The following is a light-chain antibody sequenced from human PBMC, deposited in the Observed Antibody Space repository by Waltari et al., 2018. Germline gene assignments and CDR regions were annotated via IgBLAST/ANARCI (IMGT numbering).Light chain of an antibody. CDR1: QGIDNW. Sequence: DIQMTQSPSTLSASIGDRVTITCRASQGIDNWLAWYQQKPGKAPNLLLYKASSLQSGVPSRFSGSGSGTEFTLTISNLQPEDFATYYCQQYNSYSQAFGQGTRLDIK. V-gene: IGKV1-5*03. CDR3: QQYNSYSQA. J-gene: IGKJ5*01. CDR2: KAS.